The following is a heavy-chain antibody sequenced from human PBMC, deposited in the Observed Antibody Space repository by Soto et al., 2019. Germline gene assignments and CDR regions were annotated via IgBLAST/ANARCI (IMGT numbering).Heavy chain of an antibody. J-gene: IGHJ4*02. CDR3: AKYARHFDY. V-gene: IGHV3-21*04. Sequence: PGGSLRLSCAASGFTFSSYSMNWVRQAPGKGLEWVSSISPSSGNIHYADSVKGRFTISRDNSKNSLYLQMNSLRAEDTAVYYCAKYARHFDYWGQGTLVTVSS. CDR1: GFTFSSYS. CDR2: ISPSSGNI.